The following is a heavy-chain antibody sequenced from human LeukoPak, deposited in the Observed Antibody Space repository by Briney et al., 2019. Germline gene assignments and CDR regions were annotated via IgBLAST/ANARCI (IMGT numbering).Heavy chain of an antibody. D-gene: IGHD6-13*01. CDR3: ARVHHPGAAGPWGLDS. J-gene: IGHJ4*02. V-gene: IGHV4-61*02. Sequence: PSETLSLTCTVSVASITSGTYYWTWIRQPAGKGLEWIGRIYAGGSTNYNPSLKSRLTMSIDTSKNQFSLKLSSVTAADTAIYYCARVHHPGAAGPWGLDSWGQGILVTVS. CDR2: IYAGGST. CDR1: VASITSGTYY.